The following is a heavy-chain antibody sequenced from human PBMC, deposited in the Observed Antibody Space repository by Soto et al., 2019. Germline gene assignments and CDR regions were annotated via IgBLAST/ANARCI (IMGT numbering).Heavy chain of an antibody. J-gene: IGHJ4*02. Sequence: QVQLVQSGAEVKKPGSSVKVSCKASGGTFSSYTISWVRQAPGQGLEWMGRIIPILGIANYAQKFQGRVTITADKSTSTAYMELSSLRSEDTAVYYCASLDYDILTETDYDYWGQGTLVTVSS. CDR2: IIPILGIA. D-gene: IGHD3-9*01. V-gene: IGHV1-69*02. CDR1: GGTFSSYT. CDR3: ASLDYDILTETDYDY.